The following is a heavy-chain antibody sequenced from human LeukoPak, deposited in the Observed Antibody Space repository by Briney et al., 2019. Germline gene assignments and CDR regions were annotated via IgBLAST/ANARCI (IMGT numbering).Heavy chain of an antibody. J-gene: IGHJ4*02. CDR1: GLTFSNYA. V-gene: IGHV3-23*01. Sequence: EGSLRLSCAASGLTFSNYAMSWVRQAPGKGLEWVSVIGGSGDTAHYPDSVKGRFTISRDNSRNSLSLQMNSLRAEDTAIYYCAGGGSGSPFDFWGQGTLVTVSP. D-gene: IGHD3-10*01. CDR3: AGGGSGSPFDF. CDR2: IGGSGDTA.